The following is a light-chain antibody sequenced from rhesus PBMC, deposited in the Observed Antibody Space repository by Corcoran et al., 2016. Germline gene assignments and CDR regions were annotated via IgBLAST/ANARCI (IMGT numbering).Light chain of an antibody. CDR1: KGITND. V-gene: IGKV1-33*02. CDR3: QHYYNTPYS. CDR2: AAS. J-gene: IGKJ2*01. Sequence: DIQMTQYPSSLSASVGDRVTITCRASKGITNDLAWYQQKPGETPKLLIYAASSLPSGIPSRFSGSGSGTDFTLTIGSLQSEDFATYYCQHYYNTPYSFGQGTKVEIK.